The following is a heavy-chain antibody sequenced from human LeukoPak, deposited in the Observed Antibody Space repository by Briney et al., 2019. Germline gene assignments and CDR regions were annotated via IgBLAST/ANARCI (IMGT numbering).Heavy chain of an antibody. CDR1: GYTFTSYG. J-gene: IGHJ5*02. CDR2: ISAYNGNT. Sequence: GASVKVSCKASGYTFTSYGISWVRQAPGQGLEWMGWISAYNGNTNYAQKLQGRVTMTTDTSTSTAYMELRSLRSDDTAVYYCARDGTMVRGFTPKIFNWFDPWGQGTLVTVSS. V-gene: IGHV1-18*01. CDR3: ARDGTMVRGFTPKIFNWFDP. D-gene: IGHD3-10*01.